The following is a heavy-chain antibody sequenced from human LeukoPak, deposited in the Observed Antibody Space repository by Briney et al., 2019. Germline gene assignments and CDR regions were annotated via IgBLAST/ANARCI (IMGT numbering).Heavy chain of an antibody. V-gene: IGHV4-30-4*01. CDR1: GGSISSGDYY. CDR2: IYYSGST. J-gene: IGHJ6*02. CDR3: AREPPYYDYVRGDV. Sequence: SETLSLTCAVSGGSISSGDYYWSWIRQPPGKGLEWIGYIYYSGSTYYNPSLKSRVTISVDTSKNQFSLKLSSVTAADTAVYYCAREPPYYDYVRGDVWGQGTTVTVSS. D-gene: IGHD3-16*01.